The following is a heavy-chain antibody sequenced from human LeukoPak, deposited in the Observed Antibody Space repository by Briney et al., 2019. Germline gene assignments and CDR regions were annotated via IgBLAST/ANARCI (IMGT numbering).Heavy chain of an antibody. D-gene: IGHD6-6*01. CDR3: ARGTDGGSSLDY. Sequence: GGSLRLSCAVSGFTLSDYGIHWVRQAPGKGREWVTIISSDGSIKYADSVEGRFTISRDNAKNTLYLEMNSLRAEDPAVYYCARGTDGGSSLDYWGQGTLVTVSS. V-gene: IGHV3-33*01. CDR1: GFTLSDYG. CDR2: ISSDGSIK. J-gene: IGHJ4*02.